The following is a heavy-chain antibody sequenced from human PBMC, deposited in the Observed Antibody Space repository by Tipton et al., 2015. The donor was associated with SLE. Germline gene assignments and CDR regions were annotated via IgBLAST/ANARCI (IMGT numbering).Heavy chain of an antibody. Sequence: TLSLTCTVSGGSISSYYWSWIRQPTGKGLEWIGRIYTSGSTNYNPSLKGRVTMSVDTSKNQFSLKLSTVTAADTAVYYCAREGYNWNHGVFDYWGQGTLVTVSS. CDR3: AREGYNWNHGVFDY. D-gene: IGHD1-20*01. J-gene: IGHJ4*02. CDR2: IYTSGST. CDR1: GGSISSYY. V-gene: IGHV4-4*07.